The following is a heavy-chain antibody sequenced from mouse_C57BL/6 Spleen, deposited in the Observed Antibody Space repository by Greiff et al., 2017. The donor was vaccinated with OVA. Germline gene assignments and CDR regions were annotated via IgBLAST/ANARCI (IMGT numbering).Heavy chain of an antibody. Sequence: VKLLESGPGLVQPSQSLSITCTVSGFSLTSYGVHWVRQSPGKGLEWLGVIWRGGSTDYNAAFMSRLSITKDNSKSQVFFKMNSLQADDTAIYYCAKKTDGYYGAMDYWGQGTSVTVSS. D-gene: IGHD2-3*01. CDR2: IWRGGST. V-gene: IGHV2-5*01. J-gene: IGHJ4*01. CDR1: GFSLTSYG. CDR3: AKKTDGYYGAMDY.